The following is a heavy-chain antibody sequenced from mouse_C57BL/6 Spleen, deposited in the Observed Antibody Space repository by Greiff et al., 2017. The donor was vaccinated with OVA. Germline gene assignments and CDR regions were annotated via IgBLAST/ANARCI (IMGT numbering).Heavy chain of an antibody. J-gene: IGHJ1*03. D-gene: IGHD1-1*01. V-gene: IGHV1-58*01. Sequence: EVKLMESGAELVRPGSSVKMSCTTSGYTFTSYGINWVKPRPGQGLEWIGYIYIGNGYTEYNEKFKGKATLTSDTSSSTAYMQLSSLTSEDSAIYFCARPGYYGSSYGWYFDVWGTGTTVTVSS. CDR2: IYIGNGYT. CDR3: ARPGYYGSSYGWYFDV. CDR1: GYTFTSYG.